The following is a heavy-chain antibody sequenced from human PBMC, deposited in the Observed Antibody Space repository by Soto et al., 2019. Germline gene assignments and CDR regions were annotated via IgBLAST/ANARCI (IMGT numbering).Heavy chain of an antibody. Sequence: PVGSLRLSCAASGFTFSSYGMHWVRQAPGKGLEWVAVISYDGSNKYYADSVKGRFTISRDNSKNTLYLQMNSLRAEDTAVYYCAKAQKWELLFSDYWGQGTLVTVYS. D-gene: IGHD1-26*01. CDR1: GFTFSSYG. CDR2: ISYDGSNK. J-gene: IGHJ4*02. CDR3: AKAQKWELLFSDY. V-gene: IGHV3-30*18.